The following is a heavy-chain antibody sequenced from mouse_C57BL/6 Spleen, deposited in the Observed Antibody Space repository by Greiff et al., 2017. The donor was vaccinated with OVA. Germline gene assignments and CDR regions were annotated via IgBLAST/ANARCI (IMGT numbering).Heavy chain of an antibody. CDR1: GYAFSSSW. CDR2: IYPGDGDT. CDR3: ARDYGSSWDFDY. D-gene: IGHD1-1*01. V-gene: IGHV1-82*01. J-gene: IGHJ2*01. Sequence: QVQLQQSGPELVKPGASVKISCKASGYAFSSSWMNWVKQRPGKGLEWIGRIYPGDGDTNYNGKFKGKATLTADKSSSTAYMQLSSLTSEDSAVYFCARDYGSSWDFDYWGQGTTLTVSS.